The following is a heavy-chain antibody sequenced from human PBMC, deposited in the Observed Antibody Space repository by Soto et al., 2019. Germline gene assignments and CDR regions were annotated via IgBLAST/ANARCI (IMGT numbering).Heavy chain of an antibody. CDR2: VSSTGST. CDR1: GDSISNYY. V-gene: IGHV4-4*07. Sequence: SLETLSLTCTVSGDSISNYYWNWIRQSADKRLEWIGRVSSTGSTFYNPSLQNRVTLSVDTSKNQFSLNLTSVTAADTAVYYCARGVPAAGTDWFDPWGQGTLVTVSS. D-gene: IGHD6-13*01. J-gene: IGHJ5*02. CDR3: ARGVPAAGTDWFDP.